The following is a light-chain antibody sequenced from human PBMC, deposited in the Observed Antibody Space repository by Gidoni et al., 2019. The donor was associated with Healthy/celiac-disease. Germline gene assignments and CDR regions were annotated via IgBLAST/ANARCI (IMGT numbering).Light chain of an antibody. Sequence: QSVLTQPPSVSAAPGQKVTISCSGSSSNLGNNYLSWYQQLPGTAPKLLIYDNNKRPSGIPDRFSGSKSGTSATLGITGLQTGDEADYYCGTWDSSLSAGVFGGGTQLTVL. CDR3: GTWDSSLSAGV. CDR2: DNN. J-gene: IGLJ7*01. V-gene: IGLV1-51*01. CDR1: SSNLGNNY.